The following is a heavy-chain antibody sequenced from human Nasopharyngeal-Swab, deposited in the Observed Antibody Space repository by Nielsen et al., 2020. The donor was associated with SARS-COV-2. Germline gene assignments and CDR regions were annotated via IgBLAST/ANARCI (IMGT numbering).Heavy chain of an antibody. Sequence: SETLSLTCTVSGGSIISYYWSWIRQPPGKGLEWIGYIYYSGSTNYNPSLKSRVTISVDTSKNQFSLKLSSVTAADTAVYYCARQLDYYDSSGYYLRYFDYWGQGTLVTVSS. CDR1: GGSIISYY. V-gene: IGHV4-59*08. J-gene: IGHJ4*02. CDR3: ARQLDYYDSSGYYLRYFDY. CDR2: IYYSGST. D-gene: IGHD3-22*01.